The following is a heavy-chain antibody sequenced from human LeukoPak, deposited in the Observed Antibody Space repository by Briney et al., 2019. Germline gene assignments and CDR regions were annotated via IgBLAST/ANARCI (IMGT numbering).Heavy chain of an antibody. D-gene: IGHD3-22*01. V-gene: IGHV3-74*01. Sequence: GGSLRLSCAASGFTFSSYWMHWVRQAPGKGLVWVSGINTDGSSTNYADSVKGRFTISRDNAKNTLYLQMNSLRAEDTAVYYCARGGPIVVVSGAFDIWGQGTMVTVSS. CDR2: INTDGSST. J-gene: IGHJ3*02. CDR3: ARGGPIVVVSGAFDI. CDR1: GFTFSSYW.